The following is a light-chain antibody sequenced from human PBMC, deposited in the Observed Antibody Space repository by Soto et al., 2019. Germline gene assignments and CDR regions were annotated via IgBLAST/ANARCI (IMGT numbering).Light chain of an antibody. CDR3: HQYNDWPRT. Sequence: EIMLTQSPVTLSVSPGERVTLSCRASQNVNINLAWYQHKPGQAPRLLLYGASNRATDIPVNFTGSGSGTEFTLTISRLQSEDFAVYYCHQYNDWPRTFGQGTKVEI. J-gene: IGKJ1*01. CDR2: GAS. V-gene: IGKV3-15*01. CDR1: QNVNIN.